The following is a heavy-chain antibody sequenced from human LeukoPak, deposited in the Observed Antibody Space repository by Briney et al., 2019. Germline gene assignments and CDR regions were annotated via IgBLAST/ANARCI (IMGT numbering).Heavy chain of an antibody. CDR2: IIPIFGTA. Sequence: SVKVSCKASGGTFSSYAISWVRQAPGQGLEWMGGIIPIFGTASYAQKFQGRVTITADESTSTAYMELSSLRSEDTAVYYCARGGSGPGLSGSYYIRAHWFDPWGQGTLVTVSS. CDR1: GGTFSSYA. D-gene: IGHD3-10*01. CDR3: ARGGSGPGLSGSYYIRAHWFDP. J-gene: IGHJ5*02. V-gene: IGHV1-69*13.